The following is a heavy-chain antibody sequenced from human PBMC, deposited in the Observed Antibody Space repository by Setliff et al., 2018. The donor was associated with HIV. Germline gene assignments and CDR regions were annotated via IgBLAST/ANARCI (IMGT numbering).Heavy chain of an antibody. J-gene: IGHJ6*03. CDR3: ARDGVTIFGVVYPTSTLHNYYYYMDV. Sequence: VKVSCKASGYTFTSYYMHWVRQAPGQGLEWMGIINPSGGSTSYAQKFQGRVTMTRDTSTSTVYMELSSLRSEDTAVYYCARDGVTIFGVVYPTSTLHNYYYYMDVWGKGTTVTVSS. V-gene: IGHV1-46*01. D-gene: IGHD3-3*01. CDR2: INPSGGST. CDR1: GYTFTSYY.